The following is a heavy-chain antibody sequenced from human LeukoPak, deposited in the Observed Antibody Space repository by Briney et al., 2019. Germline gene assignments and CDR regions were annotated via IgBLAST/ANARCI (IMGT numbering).Heavy chain of an antibody. CDR2: INPNSGGT. Sequence: ASVKVSCKASGYIFTGYYMHWVRQAPGQGLEWMGWINPNSGGTNSAQKFQGRVAMTRDTSISTAYMELSRLTSDDTAVYYCARVWANPPRAYCGGDCYSSPLFYWGQGTLVTVSS. J-gene: IGHJ4*02. V-gene: IGHV1-2*02. CDR3: ARVWANPPRAYCGGDCYSSPLFY. CDR1: GYIFTGYY. D-gene: IGHD2-21*02.